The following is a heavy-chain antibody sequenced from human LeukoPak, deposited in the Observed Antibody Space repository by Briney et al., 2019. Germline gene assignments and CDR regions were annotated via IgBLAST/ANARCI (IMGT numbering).Heavy chain of an antibody. Sequence: GASVKVSCKASGYTFTSYGISWVRQAPGQGLEWMGWISTYNGNTNYAQNLQDRVTMTTDTSTSTAYMELRSLRTEDTAVYYCAKDYSKTSYYSSGTYYRPNWFDPWGQGTLVTASS. V-gene: IGHV1-18*01. CDR3: AKDYSKTSYYSSGTYYRPNWFDP. CDR1: GYTFTSYG. J-gene: IGHJ5*02. D-gene: IGHD3-10*01. CDR2: ISTYNGNT.